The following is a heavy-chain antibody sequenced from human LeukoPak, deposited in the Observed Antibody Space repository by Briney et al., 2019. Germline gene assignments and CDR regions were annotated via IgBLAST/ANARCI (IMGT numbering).Heavy chain of an antibody. Sequence: SQTLSLTSTVSGGSISSGDYYWSWIRQPPGKGLEWIAYMYYSGSTYYNPSLKSRVTMSADTSKNQLSLKLSSVTAADTAVYYCARPYYYDSRIDPWGQGNLVTVSS. CDR2: MYYSGST. V-gene: IGHV4-30-4*01. CDR1: GGSISSGDYY. J-gene: IGHJ5*02. D-gene: IGHD3-22*01. CDR3: ARPYYYDSRIDP.